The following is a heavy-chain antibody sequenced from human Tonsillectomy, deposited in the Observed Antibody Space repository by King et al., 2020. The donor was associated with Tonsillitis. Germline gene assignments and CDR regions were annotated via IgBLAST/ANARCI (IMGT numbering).Heavy chain of an antibody. CDR2: ISYDGSNK. D-gene: IGHD4-11*01. Sequence: VQLVESGGGVVQPGRSLRLSCAASGFTFSSYGMHWVRQAPGKGLEWVAVISYDGSNKYYADSVKGRFTISRDNSKNTLYLQMNSLRPDDTAVYYCAKAMTTIHYYYYYMDVWGRGTTVTVSS. CDR1: GFTFSSYG. J-gene: IGHJ6*03. CDR3: AKAMTTIHYYYYYMDV. V-gene: IGHV3-30*18.